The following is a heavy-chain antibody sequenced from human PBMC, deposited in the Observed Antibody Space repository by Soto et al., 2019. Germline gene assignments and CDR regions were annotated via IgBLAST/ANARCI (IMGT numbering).Heavy chain of an antibody. CDR1: GGSLTGYY. D-gene: IGHD2-15*01. Sequence: PSETLSLTFTVSGGSLTGYYWSWIRQPPGKGLEWIGYVYYSGSTKYNPSLKSRVTISVDTSKNQFSLNLSSVTAADTAVYYCARGVVAAKCVDVWGHEATVTVS. V-gene: IGHV4-59*08. CDR2: VYYSGST. J-gene: IGHJ6*02. CDR3: ARGVVAAKCVDV.